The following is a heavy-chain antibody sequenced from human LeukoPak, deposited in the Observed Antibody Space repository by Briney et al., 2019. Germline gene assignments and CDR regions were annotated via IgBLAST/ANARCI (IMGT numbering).Heavy chain of an antibody. V-gene: IGHV3-74*03. Sequence: HPGGSLRLSCAASGFAFSVSWMHWVRQAPGKGLVWVSVIKSDGGTAYADSVKGRFTISRDNAKNTVYPQMNSLRDEDTAVYYCAKDYFGSLEYWGQGTLVTVSS. CDR3: AKDYFGSLEY. J-gene: IGHJ4*02. CDR2: IKSDGGT. D-gene: IGHD2/OR15-2a*01. CDR1: GFAFSVSW.